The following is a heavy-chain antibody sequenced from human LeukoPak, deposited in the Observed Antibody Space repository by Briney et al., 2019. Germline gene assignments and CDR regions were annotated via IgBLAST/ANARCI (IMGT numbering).Heavy chain of an antibody. CDR3: ARDLSGGRGYFGIDV. Sequence: GGSLRLSCAASGFTFSSYAMSWVRQAPGKGLEWVANIKEDGSEMYYVDSVKGRFTISRDNAKNSLYLQVNSLRAEDTAVYYCARDLSGGRGYFGIDVWGQGTTVTVSS. CDR2: IKEDGSEM. V-gene: IGHV3-7*01. CDR1: GFTFSSYA. J-gene: IGHJ6*02. D-gene: IGHD3-9*01.